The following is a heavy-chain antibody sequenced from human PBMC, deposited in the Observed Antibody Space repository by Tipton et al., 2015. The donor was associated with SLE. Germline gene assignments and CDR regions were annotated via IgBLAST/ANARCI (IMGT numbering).Heavy chain of an antibody. V-gene: IGHV3-49*03. Sequence: SLRLSCTASGFTFDDFPMSWFRQAPGKGLEWVGFIRSKAYGGTTEYAASVKGRLTISRDDSKSIAYLQMNSLKTEDTAVYYCARIGNDYGDSIDYWGQGALVTVSS. D-gene: IGHD4-17*01. J-gene: IGHJ4*02. CDR2: IRSKAYGGTT. CDR1: GFTFDDFP. CDR3: ARIGNDYGDSIDY.